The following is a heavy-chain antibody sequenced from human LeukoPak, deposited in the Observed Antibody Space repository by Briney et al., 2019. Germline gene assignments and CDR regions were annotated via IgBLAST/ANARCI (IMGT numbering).Heavy chain of an antibody. CDR2: IYTFGST. D-gene: IGHD4-17*01. Sequence: SETLSLTCTVSGVSISSYYWSWIRQPPGKGLQWIGYIYTFGSTNYNPSLKSRVTISVDTSKNQFHLKLSSVTAADTAVYYCARADYGDYQPSGYWGQGTLVTVSS. CDR3: ARADYGDYQPSGY. J-gene: IGHJ4*02. V-gene: IGHV4-4*09. CDR1: GVSISSYY.